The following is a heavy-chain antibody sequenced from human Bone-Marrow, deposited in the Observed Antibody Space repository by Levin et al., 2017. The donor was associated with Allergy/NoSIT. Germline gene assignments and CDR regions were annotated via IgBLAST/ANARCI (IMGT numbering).Heavy chain of an antibody. CDR1: GGSISSSSYY. Sequence: PSQTLSLTCTVSGGSISSSSYYWGWIRQPPGKGLEWIGSIYYSGSTYYNPSLKSRVTISVDTSKNQFSLKLSSVTAADTAVYYCARGPHLTVAGTETFDYWGQGTLVTVSS. V-gene: IGHV4-39*01. J-gene: IGHJ4*02. CDR3: ARGPHLTVAGTETFDY. D-gene: IGHD6-19*01. CDR2: IYYSGST.